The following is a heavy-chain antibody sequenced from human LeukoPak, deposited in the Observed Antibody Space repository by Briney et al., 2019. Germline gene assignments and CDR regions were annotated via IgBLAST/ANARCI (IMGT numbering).Heavy chain of an antibody. J-gene: IGHJ4*02. CDR3: ASFHRLVRVFDY. CDR1: GGSLSIGSYS. D-gene: IGHD3-10*01. CDR2: IYHSGST. Sequence: PSQTLCLTCAVSGGSLSIGSYSGSSIRQPARECLELNGFIYHSGSTNSNPSLKSRATISVDRSRSQFSLKLRSVTPADPSGYYCASFHRLVRVFDYWGQGNLVTVSS. V-gene: IGHV4-30-2*01.